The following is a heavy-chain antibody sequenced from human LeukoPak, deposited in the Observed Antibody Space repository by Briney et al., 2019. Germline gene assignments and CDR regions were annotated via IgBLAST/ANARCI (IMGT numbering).Heavy chain of an antibody. CDR1: GYTFTSYD. D-gene: IGHD6-19*01. CDR2: LSPNSGNT. CDR3: ARMAVSGRDNWFDP. J-gene: IGHJ5*02. Sequence: ASVKVSCKASGYTFTSYDINWVRQATGQGLEWMGWLSPNSGNTGYAQKFQGRVTITRNTSINTAYMEMSSLRSDDTAVYYCARMAVSGRDNWFDPWGPGSLVTVSS. V-gene: IGHV1-8*03.